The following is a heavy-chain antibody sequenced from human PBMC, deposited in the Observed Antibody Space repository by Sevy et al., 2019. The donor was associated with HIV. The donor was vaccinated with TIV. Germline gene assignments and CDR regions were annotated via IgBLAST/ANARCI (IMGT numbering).Heavy chain of an antibody. J-gene: IGHJ6*02. CDR1: GFTFGDYA. Sequence: GGSLRLSCTASGFTFGDYAMSWFRQAPGKGLEWVGFIRSKAYGGTTEYAASVKGRFTISRDDSKSIAYRQMNSLKTEDTAVYYCTRARDRGYYGSGSYFYYYGMDVWGQGTTVTVSS. CDR2: IRSKAYGGTT. D-gene: IGHD3-10*01. V-gene: IGHV3-49*03. CDR3: TRARDRGYYGSGSYFYYYGMDV.